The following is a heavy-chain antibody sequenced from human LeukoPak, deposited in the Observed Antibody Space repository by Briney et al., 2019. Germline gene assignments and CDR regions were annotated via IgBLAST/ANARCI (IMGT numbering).Heavy chain of an antibody. V-gene: IGHV1-2*06. CDR2: INPNSGGT. CDR3: ARDVLGYCSSTSCLNDAFEI. CDR1: GYTFTDYY. J-gene: IGHJ3*02. Sequence: ASVKVSCKASGYTFTDYYMHWVRQAPGQGLEWMGRINPNSGGTNYAQKSQGRVTMTRDTSISTAYTELSRLRSDDTAVYYCARDVLGYCSSTSCLNDAFEIWGQGTMVTVSS. D-gene: IGHD2-2*01.